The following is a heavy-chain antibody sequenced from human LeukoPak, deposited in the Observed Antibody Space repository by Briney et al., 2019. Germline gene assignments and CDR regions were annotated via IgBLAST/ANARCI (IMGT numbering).Heavy chain of an antibody. V-gene: IGHV4-38-2*01. CDR3: ARLLTLGRPQDYYYMDV. CDR1: GYSVSSGYN. CDR2: IYHSGST. D-gene: IGHD1-26*01. J-gene: IGHJ6*03. Sequence: SETLSLTCAVSGYSVSSGYNWGWIRQPPGKGLEWIGSIYHSGSTYYNPSLKSRVTISVDTSKNQFSLKLSSVTAADTAVYYCARLLTLGRPQDYYYMDVWGKGTTVTVSS.